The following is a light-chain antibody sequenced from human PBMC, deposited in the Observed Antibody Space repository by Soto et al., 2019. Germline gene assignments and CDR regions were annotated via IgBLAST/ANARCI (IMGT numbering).Light chain of an antibody. CDR2: AAS. CDR1: QDISNY. J-gene: IGKJ1*01. V-gene: IGKV1-33*01. CDR3: QQYDNLPRT. Sequence: DIQMTQSPSSQSASVGDRVTITCQASQDISNYLNWYQQKPGKAPKLLIYAASNLETGVPSRFSGSGSGTDFTFTISSLQPEDSATYYCQQYDNLPRTFGQGTKVEIK.